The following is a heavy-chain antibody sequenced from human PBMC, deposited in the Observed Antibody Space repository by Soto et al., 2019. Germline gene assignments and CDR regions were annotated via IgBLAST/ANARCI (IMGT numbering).Heavy chain of an antibody. J-gene: IGHJ5*02. CDR1: GFTFSSYA. CDR2: ISGSGGST. Sequence: EVQLLESGGGLVQPGGSLRLSCAASGFTFSSYAMSWVRQAPGKGLEWVSAISGSGGSTYYADSWKGRFTISRDNSKNTLYLQMNSLRAEDTAVYYCAKSSLGAVYYYYSSGTPKRWFDPWGQGTLVTVS. D-gene: IGHD3-22*01. V-gene: IGHV3-23*01. CDR3: AKSSLGAVYYYYSSGTPKRWFDP.